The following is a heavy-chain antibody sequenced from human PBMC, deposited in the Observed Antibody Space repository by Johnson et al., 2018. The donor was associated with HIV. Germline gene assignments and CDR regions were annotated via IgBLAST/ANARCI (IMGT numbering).Heavy chain of an antibody. V-gene: IGHV3-11*04. J-gene: IGHJ3*02. CDR3: ARGNGVLQFLEWLLGGAFDI. Sequence: QVQLVESGGGLVKPGGSLRLSCAGSGFTFSDYFMSYIRQAHGKGLEWISYISSSGSPISYADSVQGRFTLSRDNAKNSLYLQMTCLRAADTAVYYCARGNGVLQFLEWLLGGAFDIWGQGTMVTVSS. D-gene: IGHD3-3*01. CDR1: GFTFSDYF. CDR2: ISSSGSPI.